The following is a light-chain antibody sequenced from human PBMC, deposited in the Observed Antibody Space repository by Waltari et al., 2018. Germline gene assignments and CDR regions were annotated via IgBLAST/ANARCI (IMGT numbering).Light chain of an antibody. CDR3: WLAYTGGSVV. Sequence: QAVVTQEPSLPVSPAGTVTLTCGSSTGAVTSGHYPYWLQQKPGQAPRTLFYDSYIKQSWQPARFSASLVGGKGVPTLSGAQAEDEANDYCWLAYTGGSVVVVGGTGLAV. J-gene: IGLJ2*01. CDR2: DSY. CDR1: TGAVTSGHY. V-gene: IGLV7-46*01.